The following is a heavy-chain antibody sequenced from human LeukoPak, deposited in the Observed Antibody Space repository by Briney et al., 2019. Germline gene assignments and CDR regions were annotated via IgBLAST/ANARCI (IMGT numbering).Heavy chain of an antibody. CDR3: ASGEN. CDR2: IYSSGTT. J-gene: IGHJ4*02. CDR1: GGSITNYY. V-gene: IGHV4-4*07. D-gene: IGHD3-10*01. Sequence: SETLSLTCTVSGGSITNYYWTWIRQPAGKGLEWIGRIYSSGTTTYNPSLRSRADMSVDTSKNQFSLKLSSVTAADTAVYYCASGENWGQGTLVTVSS.